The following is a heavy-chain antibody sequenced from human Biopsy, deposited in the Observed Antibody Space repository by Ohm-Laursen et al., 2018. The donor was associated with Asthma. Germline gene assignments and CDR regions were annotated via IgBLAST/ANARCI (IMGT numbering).Heavy chain of an antibody. CDR3: ARAAITGIRGWFDP. CDR1: GGSLRSGGFY. CDR2: IYYDGTT. D-gene: IGHD1-20*01. V-gene: IGHV4-31*03. Sequence: TLSLTCTVSGGSLRSGGFYWSWIRQHPGKGLEWIGFIYYDGTTYNNPALRSRLTMSVDTSKNQLSLHLRSVTAADTAMYFCARAAITGIRGWFDPWGQGTQVTVSS. J-gene: IGHJ5*02.